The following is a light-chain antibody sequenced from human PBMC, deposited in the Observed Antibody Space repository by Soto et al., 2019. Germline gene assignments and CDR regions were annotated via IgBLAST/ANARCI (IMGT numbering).Light chain of an antibody. CDR3: QSYDSTLDAPYV. CDR2: VVS. CDR1: GSNIGAGND. Sequence: QSVLTQPPSGSGAPGQRVTISCTGSGSNIGAGNDVHWYQHHPGTAPKLLVFVVSHRPSGVPDRFSGSKSGTSDSLALTGLQAEDQGDYYYQSYDSTLDAPYVFGTGTTLTVL. J-gene: IGLJ1*01. V-gene: IGLV1-40*01.